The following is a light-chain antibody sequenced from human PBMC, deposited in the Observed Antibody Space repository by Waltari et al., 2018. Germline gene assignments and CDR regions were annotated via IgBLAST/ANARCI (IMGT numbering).Light chain of an antibody. J-gene: IGLJ2*01. CDR1: SNDVGGYNY. CDR2: EVS. Sequence: QSALTQPPSASGSPGQSVTISCTGTSNDVGGYNYVPWYQQHPGKAPKLMIYEVSKRPAGVPERFSGSKSGYTASLTVSGLQAEDEADYFCSSYAGSNNVVFGGGTKLTVL. CDR3: SSYAGSNNVV. V-gene: IGLV2-8*01.